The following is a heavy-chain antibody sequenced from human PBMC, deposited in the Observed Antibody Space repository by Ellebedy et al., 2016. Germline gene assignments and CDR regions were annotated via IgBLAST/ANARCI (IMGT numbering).Heavy chain of an antibody. CDR2: ISAYNGNT. J-gene: IGHJ4*02. Sequence: ASVQVSCXASGYTFTSYGISWVRHPPGPGLEWMGWISAYNGNTNYAQKLQGRVTMTTDTSTSTAYMELRSLRSDDTAVYYCARDLEDYYDSSGYYLAFDYWGQGTLVTVSS. CDR1: GYTFTSYG. CDR3: ARDLEDYYDSSGYYLAFDY. V-gene: IGHV1-18*01. D-gene: IGHD3-22*01.